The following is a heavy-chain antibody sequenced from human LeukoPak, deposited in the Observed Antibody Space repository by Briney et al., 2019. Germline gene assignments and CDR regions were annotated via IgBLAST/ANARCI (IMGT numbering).Heavy chain of an antibody. CDR3: ASISNYYYGMDV. V-gene: IGHV4-38-2*02. J-gene: IGHJ6*02. D-gene: IGHD2-2*01. Sequence: SETLSLTCTVSGYSISSGYYWGWIRQPPGKGLEWIGSIYHSGSTYYNPSLKSRVTISVDTSKNQFSLKLSSVTAADTAVYYCASISNYYYGMDVWGQGTTVTVSS. CDR2: IYHSGST. CDR1: GYSISSGYY.